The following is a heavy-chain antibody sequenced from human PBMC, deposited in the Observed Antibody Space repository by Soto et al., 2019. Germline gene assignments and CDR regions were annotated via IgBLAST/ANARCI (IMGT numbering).Heavy chain of an antibody. Sequence: GGSLRLSCAASGFSFRSYYLNWVRQAPGRGLEWVSSISPSSSFLSYADSVMGRFTISRDNAKSSVHLQMNSLRAEDTAVYFCARVGTDYGSGSPYYSDYWGQGTLVTVSS. CDR1: GFSFRSYY. V-gene: IGHV3-21*06. D-gene: IGHD3-10*01. J-gene: IGHJ4*02. CDR3: ARVGTDYGSGSPYYSDY. CDR2: ISPSSSFL.